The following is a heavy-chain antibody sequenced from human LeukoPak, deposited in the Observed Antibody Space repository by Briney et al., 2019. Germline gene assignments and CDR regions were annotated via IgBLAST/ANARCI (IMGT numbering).Heavy chain of an antibody. Sequence: GASVKVPCKASGYSFVTYGMSWVRQAPGQGLEWMGWISGYNGNTKYAQNVQGRVTMTSDTSTNTVSMELRSLRSDDTAVYYCARSQRDIVGATTFHLDYWGQGTRVTVSS. J-gene: IGHJ4*02. CDR3: ARSQRDIVGATTFHLDY. CDR2: ISGYNGNT. CDR1: GYSFVTYG. V-gene: IGHV1-18*01. D-gene: IGHD1-26*01.